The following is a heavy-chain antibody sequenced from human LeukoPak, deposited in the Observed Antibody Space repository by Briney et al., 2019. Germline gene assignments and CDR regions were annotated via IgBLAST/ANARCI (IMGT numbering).Heavy chain of an antibody. V-gene: IGHV4-39*07. CDR2: IYYSGST. D-gene: IGHD3-22*01. J-gene: IGHJ4*02. Sequence: PSETLSLTCTVSGGSISSSSYYWGWIRQPPGKGLERIGSIYYSGSTYYNPSLKSRVTISVDTSKNQFSLKLSSVTAADTAVYYRARDFRRGSSGPFDYWGQGTLVTVSS. CDR1: GGSISSSSYY. CDR3: ARDFRRGSSGPFDY.